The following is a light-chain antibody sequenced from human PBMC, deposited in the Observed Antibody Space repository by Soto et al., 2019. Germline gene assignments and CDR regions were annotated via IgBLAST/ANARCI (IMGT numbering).Light chain of an antibody. CDR2: DAS. Sequence: EIVLTQSPATLSLSPGERATLSCRASQSISSHLVWYQQRPGQAPRLLMYDASNRATGIPARFSGSGSGTDFTITISSLETEDFAVYYCQQRPNWPLTFGGGTKVEIK. CDR1: QSISSH. J-gene: IGKJ4*01. CDR3: QQRPNWPLT. V-gene: IGKV3-11*01.